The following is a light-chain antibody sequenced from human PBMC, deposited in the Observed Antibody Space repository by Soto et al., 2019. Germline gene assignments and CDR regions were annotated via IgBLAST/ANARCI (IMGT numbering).Light chain of an antibody. CDR1: QTINSN. J-gene: IGKJ5*01. Sequence: EVVLTQSPATQSVSPWERATFSCRASQTINSNLAWYQQKPGQAPRLLIYGASTRATGIPARFSGSGSGTEFTFTISSLQSEDFAVYYCQQYHKWPITFGQGTRLEIK. V-gene: IGKV3-15*01. CDR2: GAS. CDR3: QQYHKWPIT.